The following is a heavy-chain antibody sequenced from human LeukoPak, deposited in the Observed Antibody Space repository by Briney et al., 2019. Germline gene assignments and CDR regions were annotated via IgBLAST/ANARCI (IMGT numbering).Heavy chain of an antibody. V-gene: IGHV4-39*07. D-gene: IGHD4-11*01. CDR3: ARERKDDYSNDYYYSYYMDV. J-gene: IGHJ6*03. Sequence: SETLSLTCTVSGGSISSSSYYWGWIRQPPGKGLEWIGSIYYSGSTYYNPSLKSRVTISVDTSKNQFSLKLSSVTAADTAVYYCARERKDDYSNDYYYSYYMDVWGKGTTVTVSS. CDR2: IYYSGST. CDR1: GGSISSSSYY.